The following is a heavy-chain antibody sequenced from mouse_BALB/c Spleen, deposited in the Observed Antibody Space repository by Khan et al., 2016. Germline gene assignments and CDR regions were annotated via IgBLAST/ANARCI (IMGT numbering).Heavy chain of an antibody. D-gene: IGHD2-12*01. J-gene: IGHJ1*01. Sequence: EVQLQESGPSLVKPSQTLSLTCSVTGDSITSGYWNWIRKFPGNKLEYMGYISYSGSTYYNPSLKSRISITRDTSKNQYYLQLNSVTTEDTATYXCARYYSHIYWYVDVWGAGTTVTVSS. V-gene: IGHV3-8*02. CDR1: GDSITSGY. CDR3: ARYYSHIYWYVDV. CDR2: ISYSGST.